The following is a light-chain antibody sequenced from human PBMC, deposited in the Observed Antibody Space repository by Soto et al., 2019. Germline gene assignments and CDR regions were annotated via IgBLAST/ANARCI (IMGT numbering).Light chain of an antibody. CDR3: MQGTHRPQT. CDR1: QSLVSSNGNTY. J-gene: IGKJ1*01. Sequence: DVVMTQSPLSLPVTPGQPASISCSSSQSLVSSNGNTYLTWFHQRPGQSPRRLVYQVSIRDSGVPDRVSGSGAGTDFTLKITRVEVEDVGLYYCMQGTHRPQTFGQGTKVEIK. V-gene: IGKV2-30*01. CDR2: QVS.